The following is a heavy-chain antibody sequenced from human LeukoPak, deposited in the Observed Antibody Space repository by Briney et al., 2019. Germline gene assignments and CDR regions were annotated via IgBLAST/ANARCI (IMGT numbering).Heavy chain of an antibody. CDR2: INSDGSST. CDR1: GFTFSSHW. D-gene: IGHD3/OR15-3a*01. CDR3: ARDWTSVGYYYGMDV. J-gene: IGHJ6*02. Sequence: GGSLRLSCAASGFTFSSHWMHWVRQAPGKGLVWVSRINSDGSSTSYADSVKGRFTISRDNAKNTLYLQMNSLRAEDTAVYYCARDWTSVGYYYGMDVWGQGTTVTVSS. V-gene: IGHV3-74*01.